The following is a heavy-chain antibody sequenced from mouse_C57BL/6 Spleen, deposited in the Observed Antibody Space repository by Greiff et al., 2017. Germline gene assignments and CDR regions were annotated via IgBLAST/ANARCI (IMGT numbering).Heavy chain of an antibody. CDR1: GYTFTSYW. D-gene: IGHD4-1*01. J-gene: IGHJ2*01. Sequence: VKLQQPGAELVRPGSSVKLSCKASGYTFTSYWMDWVKQRPGQGLEWIGNIYPSDSETHYNQKFKDKATLTVDKSSSTAYMQLSSLTSEDSAVYYCARGLGRGALFDFWGQGTTLTVSS. V-gene: IGHV1-61*01. CDR2: IYPSDSET. CDR3: ARGLGRGALFDF.